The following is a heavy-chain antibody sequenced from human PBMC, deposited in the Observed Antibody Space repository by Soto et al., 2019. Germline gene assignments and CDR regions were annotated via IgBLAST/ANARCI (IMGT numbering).Heavy chain of an antibody. D-gene: IGHD3-9*01. CDR1: GFTFSTYG. Sequence: QVQVVESGGGVVQLGRSLRLSCAASGFTFSTYGMHWVRQAPGKGLEWVALVWSDGSKKYYADSVKGRFTISRDNSKDTLHLQMNSLRAEDTAVYYCVRVFDTYYFDLWGQGTLVTVST. J-gene: IGHJ4*02. CDR2: VWSDGSKK. V-gene: IGHV3-33*01. CDR3: VRVFDTYYFDL.